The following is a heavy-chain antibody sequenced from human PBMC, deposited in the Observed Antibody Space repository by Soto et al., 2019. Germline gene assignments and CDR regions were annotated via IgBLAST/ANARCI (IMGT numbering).Heavy chain of an antibody. D-gene: IGHD3-10*01. CDR1: GGSISSSY. CDR3: ARVPSEIRVP. CDR2: IYYSGST. Sequence: SETLSLTCTVSGGSISSSYWSWIRQPPGKGLEWIGYIYYSGSTYYNPSLKSRVTISVDTSKNQFSLKLSSVTAADTAVYYCARVPSEIRVPWGQGTLVTVSS. V-gene: IGHV4-59*01. J-gene: IGHJ5*02.